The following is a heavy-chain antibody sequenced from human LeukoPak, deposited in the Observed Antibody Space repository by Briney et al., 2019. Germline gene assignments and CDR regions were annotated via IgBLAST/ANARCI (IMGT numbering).Heavy chain of an antibody. J-gene: IGHJ4*02. D-gene: IGHD3-16*01. V-gene: IGHV4-31*03. Sequence: PSQTLSLTCTVSGGSISSGGYYWSWIRQHPGKGLEWIGYIYYSGSTYYNPSLKSRVTISIDTSKNQFSLKLSSVTAADTAVYYCARAGGFFSPFGYWGQGTLVTVSS. CDR1: GGSISSGGYY. CDR2: IYYSGST. CDR3: ARAGGFFSPFGY.